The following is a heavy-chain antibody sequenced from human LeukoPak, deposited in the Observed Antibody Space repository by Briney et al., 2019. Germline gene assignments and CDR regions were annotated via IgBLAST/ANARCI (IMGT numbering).Heavy chain of an antibody. CDR1: GFTFSSYA. CDR2: ISGSGGST. J-gene: IGHJ4*02. Sequence: GGSLRLSCAASGFTFSSYAMSWVRQAPGKGLEWVSAISGSGGSTYYADSVKGGFTISRDNSKNTLYLQVNSLRAEDTAVYYCAKDESFGNSWSPLYYFDYWGQGTLVTVSS. V-gene: IGHV3-23*01. CDR3: AKDESFGNSWSPLYYFDY. D-gene: IGHD4-23*01.